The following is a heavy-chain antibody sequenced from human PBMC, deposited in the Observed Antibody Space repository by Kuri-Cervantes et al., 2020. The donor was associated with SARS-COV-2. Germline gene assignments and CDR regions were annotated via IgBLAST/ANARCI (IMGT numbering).Heavy chain of an antibody. V-gene: IGHV3-15*01. Sequence: LSLTCAASGFTFSDAWMSWVRQAPGKGLEWVGRFKSKTDGGTTDYTAPVKGRFTISRDDSKNTLYLQMNSLKTEDTAVYYCTTRITMVRGVITFDYWGQGTLVTVSS. D-gene: IGHD3-10*01. CDR1: GFTFSDAW. CDR3: TTRITMVRGVITFDY. CDR2: FKSKTDGGTT. J-gene: IGHJ4*02.